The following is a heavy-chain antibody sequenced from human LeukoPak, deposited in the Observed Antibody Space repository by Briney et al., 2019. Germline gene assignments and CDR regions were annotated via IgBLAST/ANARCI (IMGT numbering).Heavy chain of an antibody. Sequence: PGGSLRLSCAASGFTFSSYAMHWVRQAPGKGLEWVAVISYDGSNKYYADSVKGRFTISRDNAKNTLYLQMNSLRADDTAVYYCRAGDEAIDAFDIWGQGTMVTVSS. D-gene: IGHD3-16*01. CDR3: RAGDEAIDAFDI. V-gene: IGHV3-30-3*01. CDR2: ISYDGSNK. J-gene: IGHJ3*02. CDR1: GFTFSSYA.